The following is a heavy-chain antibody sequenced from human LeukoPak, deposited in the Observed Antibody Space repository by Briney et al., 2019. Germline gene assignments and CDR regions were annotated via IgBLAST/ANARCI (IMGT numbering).Heavy chain of an antibody. CDR3: ATLIARSGDPGDY. V-gene: IGHV4-59*10. CDR2: IYTSGST. CDR1: GGSFSGYY. J-gene: IGHJ4*02. D-gene: IGHD4-17*01. Sequence: PSETLSLTCAVYGGSFSGYYWSWIRQPAGKGLEWIGRIYTSGSTIYNPSLKSRVTISVDTSKNQFSLKLSSVTAEDTAVYYCATLIARSGDPGDYWGQGTQVTVSS.